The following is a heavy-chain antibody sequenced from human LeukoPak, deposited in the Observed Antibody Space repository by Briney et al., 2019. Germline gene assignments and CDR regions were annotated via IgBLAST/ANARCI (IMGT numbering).Heavy chain of an antibody. D-gene: IGHD3-9*01. J-gene: IGHJ4*02. CDR3: ARVGYDILTGYRVPPHY. CDR1: GYTFTGYY. CDR2: INPNSGGT. V-gene: IGHV1-2*02. Sequence: AASVKVSCKASGYTFTGYYMHWVRQAPGQGLEWMGWINPNSGGTNYAQKFQDRVTMTRDTSISTAYMELNRLRSDDTAVYYCARVGYDILTGYRVPPHYWGQGTLVTVSS.